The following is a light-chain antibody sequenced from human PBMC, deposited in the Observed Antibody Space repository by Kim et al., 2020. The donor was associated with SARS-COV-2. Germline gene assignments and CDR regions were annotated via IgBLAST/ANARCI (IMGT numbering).Light chain of an antibody. V-gene: IGKV1-5*03. Sequence: DIQMTQSPSTLSASVGDTVTLTCRASQNIDNWLAWYQQKPGKAPKLLIYKASSLENGVPSRFSGSPDGTEFTLTITNLQPDDFATYYCQQYDVYSRTLTFGGGTKVDIK. CDR1: QNIDNW. CDR3: QQYDVYSRTLT. CDR2: KAS. J-gene: IGKJ4*01.